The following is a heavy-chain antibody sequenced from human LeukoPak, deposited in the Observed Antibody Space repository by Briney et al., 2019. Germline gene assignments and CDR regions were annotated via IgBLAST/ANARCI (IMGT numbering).Heavy chain of an antibody. CDR2: IYYSGST. CDR1: GGSISSYY. Sequence: SETLSLTCTVSGGSISSYYWSWIRQPPGKGLEWIGYIYYSGSTNYNPSLKSRVTISVDTSKNQFSLKLSSVTAADTAVYYCAREGGGGYTGVIWGQGTMVTVSS. J-gene: IGHJ3*02. V-gene: IGHV4-59*12. D-gene: IGHD1-26*01. CDR3: AREGGGGYTGVI.